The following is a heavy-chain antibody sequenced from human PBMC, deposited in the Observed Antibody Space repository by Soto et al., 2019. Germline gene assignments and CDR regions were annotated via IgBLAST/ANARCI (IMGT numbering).Heavy chain of an antibody. CDR2: TYHSGTT. CDR3: ARHVAVPGTRGVDY. Sequence: QVQLQESGPGLVKPSGTLSLTCAVSGGSVSSGNWWSWVRQPPGKGLEWIGETYHSGTTNYNPSLKSGVTISLDKSKNQMPLNLRSVTAADTAVEYCARHVAVPGTRGVDYWGQGTLVTVSS. CDR1: GGSVSSGNW. D-gene: IGHD6-19*01. V-gene: IGHV4-4*02. J-gene: IGHJ4*02.